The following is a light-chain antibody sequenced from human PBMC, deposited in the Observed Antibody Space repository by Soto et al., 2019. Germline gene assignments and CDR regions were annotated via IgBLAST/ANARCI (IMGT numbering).Light chain of an antibody. CDR3: QQYNSYPWT. Sequence: IQMTQSPSSVSASVGDTVTITCRASQGISSWLAWFQQKPGKAPKLLIYKASSLESGVPSRFSGSGSGTEFTLTISSLQPDDFATYYCQQYNSYPWTFGQGTKVDIK. J-gene: IGKJ1*01. CDR2: KAS. V-gene: IGKV1-5*03. CDR1: QGISSW.